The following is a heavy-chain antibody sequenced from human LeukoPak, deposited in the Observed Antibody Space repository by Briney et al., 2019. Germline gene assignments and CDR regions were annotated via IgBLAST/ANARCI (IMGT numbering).Heavy chain of an antibody. D-gene: IGHD3-22*01. Sequence: GGSLRLSCAASGFTFSSYAMSWVRQAPGKGLEWVSAISGSGGSTYYADSVKGRFTISRDNSKNTLYLQMNSLKAEDTAVYYCAKAKYYYDSSGPDYWGQGTLVTVSS. CDR3: AKAKYYYDSSGPDY. CDR2: ISGSGGST. CDR1: GFTFSSYA. J-gene: IGHJ4*02. V-gene: IGHV3-23*01.